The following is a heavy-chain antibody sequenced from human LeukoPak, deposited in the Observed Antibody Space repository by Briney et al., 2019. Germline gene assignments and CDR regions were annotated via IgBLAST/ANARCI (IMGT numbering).Heavy chain of an antibody. Sequence: GGSLTLSCAVSGLTFCSYQMHWVRQAPGKGLVWVSHISGDGSSTNYADSVRGRFTISRDNAKNRLYLQMNGLRAEDTAVYYCARGTGNYGDWDYWGQGTLVTVSS. CDR2: ISGDGSST. J-gene: IGHJ4*02. V-gene: IGHV3-74*01. D-gene: IGHD4-17*01. CDR3: ARGTGNYGDWDY. CDR1: GLTFCSYQ.